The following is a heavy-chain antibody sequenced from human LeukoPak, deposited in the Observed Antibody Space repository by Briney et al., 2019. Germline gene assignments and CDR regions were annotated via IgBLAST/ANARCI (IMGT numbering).Heavy chain of an antibody. CDR1: GFTFSSYS. V-gene: IGHV3-48*01. D-gene: IGHD5-12*01. CDR3: ATTLVRYSGWDY. J-gene: IGHJ4*02. Sequence: PGGSLRLSCAASGFTFSSYSMNWVRQAPGKGLEWVSYISSSSSTIYYADSVEGRFTISRDNSKNTLYLQMNTLRAEDTAVYYCATTLVRYSGWDYWGQGTLVTVSS. CDR2: ISSSSSTI.